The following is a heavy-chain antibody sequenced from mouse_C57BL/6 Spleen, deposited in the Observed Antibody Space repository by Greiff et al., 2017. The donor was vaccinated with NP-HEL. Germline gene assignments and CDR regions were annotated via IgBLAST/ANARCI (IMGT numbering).Heavy chain of an antibody. CDR2: ISYDGSN. CDR3: ARRVGCYYYFDY. V-gene: IGHV3-6*01. J-gene: IGHJ2*01. CDR1: GYSITSGYY. Sequence: VQLQESGPGLVKPSQSLSLSCSVTGYSITSGYYWYWIRRLPGNILEWMGYISYDGSNNYNPSLKNQITITRDTSKNQSFLKCNSVTTEDTAAYYCARRVGCYYYFDYWGQGTTLTVSS. D-gene: IGHD2-12*01.